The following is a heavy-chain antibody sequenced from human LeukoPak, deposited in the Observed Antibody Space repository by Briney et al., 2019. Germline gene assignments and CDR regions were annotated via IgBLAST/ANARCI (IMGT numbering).Heavy chain of an antibody. CDR2: IYYSGST. CDR1: GSSISSYY. Sequence: PSETLSLTCTVAGSSISSYYWSLIRQPPGKGLEWIGYIYYSGSTNYNPPLKSRVTISVDTSKNQFSLKLSSVTAADTAVYYCAREVGYYFDYWGQGTLVTVSS. D-gene: IGHD1-26*01. V-gene: IGHV4-59*01. CDR3: AREVGYYFDY. J-gene: IGHJ4*02.